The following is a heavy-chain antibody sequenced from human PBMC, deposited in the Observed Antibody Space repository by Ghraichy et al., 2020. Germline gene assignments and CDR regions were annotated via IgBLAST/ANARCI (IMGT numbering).Heavy chain of an antibody. V-gene: IGHV3-23*01. Sequence: GGSLRLSCAASGFTFSSYAMSWVRQAPGKGLEWVSAISGSGGSTYYADSVKGRFTISRDNSKNTLYLQMNSLRAEDTAVYYCAKSLAVAGTGDYYYYYGMDVWGQGTTVTVSS. CDR1: GFTFSSYA. CDR3: AKSLAVAGTGDYYYYYGMDV. D-gene: IGHD6-19*01. J-gene: IGHJ6*02. CDR2: ISGSGGST.